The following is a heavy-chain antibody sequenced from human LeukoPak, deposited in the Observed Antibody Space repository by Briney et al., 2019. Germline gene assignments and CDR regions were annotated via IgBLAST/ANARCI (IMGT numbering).Heavy chain of an antibody. CDR1: GGSISNYY. D-gene: IGHD6-13*01. J-gene: IGHJ4*02. V-gene: IGHV4-4*07. CDR3: ARGGYSSSWTPFDY. CDR2: IYTSGST. Sequence: SETLSLTCTVSGGSISNYYWSWIRQPAGKGLEWIGRIYTSGSTNYNPSLKSRVTISVDTSKNQFSLKLSSVTAADTAVYYCARGGYSSSWTPFDYWGQGTLVTVSS.